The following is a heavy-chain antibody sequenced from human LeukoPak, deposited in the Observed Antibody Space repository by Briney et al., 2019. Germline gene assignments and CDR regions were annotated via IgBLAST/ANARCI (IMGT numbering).Heavy chain of an antibody. Sequence: GGSLRLSCAASGFTFGRSWMDWVRQAPGKGLEWVANIKEDGSETYYVDSARGRFTVSRDNAKSSLYLQMDRVRVEDTAIYYCSRSLNNWGQGTLVTVSA. CDR2: IKEDGSET. CDR1: GFTFGRSW. V-gene: IGHV3-7*01. CDR3: SRSLNN. J-gene: IGHJ4*02.